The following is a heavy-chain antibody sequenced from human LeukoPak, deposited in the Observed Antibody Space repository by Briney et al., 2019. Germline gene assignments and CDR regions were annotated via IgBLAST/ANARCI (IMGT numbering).Heavy chain of an antibody. CDR1: GGSISSGSYY. V-gene: IGHV4-61*02. CDR2: IYTSGST. CDR3: ARAALGYCSSTSCYTGSFDY. D-gene: IGHD2-2*02. Sequence: SETLSLTCTVSGGSISSGSYYWSWIRQPAGKGLEWIGRIYTSGSTNYNPSLKSRVTISVDTSKNQFSLTLSSVTAADTAVYYCARAALGYCSSTSCYTGSFDYWGQGTLVTVSS. J-gene: IGHJ4*02.